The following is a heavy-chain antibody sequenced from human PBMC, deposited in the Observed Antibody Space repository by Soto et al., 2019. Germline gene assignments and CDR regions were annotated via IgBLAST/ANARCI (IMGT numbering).Heavy chain of an antibody. V-gene: IGHV1-2*04. CDR1: GYSFTTYY. CDR3: AREGGTIFGVVIPRYFDY. J-gene: IGHJ4*02. CDR2: INPNSGGT. Sequence: ASVKVSCKASGYSFTTYYIHWVRQAPGQGLEWMGRINPNSGGTDYAQNFQGWVTMTRDTSISTAYMELRSLRSDDTAVYYCAREGGTIFGVVIPRYFDYWGQGTLVTVSS. D-gene: IGHD3-3*01.